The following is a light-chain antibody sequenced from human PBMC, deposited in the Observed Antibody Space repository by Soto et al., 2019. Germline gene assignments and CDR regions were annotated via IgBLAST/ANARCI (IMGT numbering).Light chain of an antibody. CDR1: QTVRNSY. CDR2: GVS. CDR3: QHYHGSLPYT. Sequence: EIVLTQSPGTLSLSPGERATLSCRASQTVRNSYLACYQQKPGQAPRLLIYGVSARATGIPDRFSGSGSGTDFTLTSSRLEADDVAVFYCQHYHGSLPYTFGQGTKLQIK. V-gene: IGKV3-20*01. J-gene: IGKJ2*01.